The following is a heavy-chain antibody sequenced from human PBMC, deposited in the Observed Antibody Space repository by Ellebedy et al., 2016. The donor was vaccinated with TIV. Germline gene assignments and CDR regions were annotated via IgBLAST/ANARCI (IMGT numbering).Heavy chain of an antibody. CDR2: IYYSGST. D-gene: IGHD6-19*01. CDR3: ARHPVRSGWYVVPYYYYYMDV. CDR1: GGSISSSSYY. Sequence: SETLSLTCTVSGGSISSSSYYWGWIRQPPGKGLEWIGSIYYSGSTYYNPSLKSRVTISVDTSKNQFSLKLSSVTAADTAVYYCARHPVRSGWYVVPYYYYYMDVWGKGTTVTVSS. J-gene: IGHJ6*03. V-gene: IGHV4-39*01.